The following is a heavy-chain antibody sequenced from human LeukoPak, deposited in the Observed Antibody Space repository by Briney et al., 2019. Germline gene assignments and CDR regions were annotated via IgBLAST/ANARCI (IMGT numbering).Heavy chain of an antibody. CDR2: ISYDGSNK. D-gene: IGHD4-11*01. CDR1: GFTFNNYH. Sequence: QPGGSLRLSCAASGFTFNNYHMHWVRQAPGKGLEWVAVISYDGSNKYYADSVKGRFTIARDNSKNSLYLQMNSVRAEDTAVYYCARVLQALDYWGQGTLVTVSS. CDR3: ARVLQALDY. J-gene: IGHJ4*02. V-gene: IGHV3-30*03.